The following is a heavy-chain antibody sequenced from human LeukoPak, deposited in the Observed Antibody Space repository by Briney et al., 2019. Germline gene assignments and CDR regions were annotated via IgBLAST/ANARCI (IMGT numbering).Heavy chain of an antibody. J-gene: IGHJ6*03. CDR2: IGGSGVRT. V-gene: IGHV3-23*01. CDR3: AELGITMIGGV. D-gene: IGHD3-10*02. CDR1: GFTFTTYG. Sequence: GGSLRLSCSASGFTFTTYGMNWVRQAPGKGLEWVSGIGGSGVRTYYADSVKGRFTISRDNAKNSLYLQMNSLRAEDTAVYYCAELGITMIGGVWGKGTTVTISS.